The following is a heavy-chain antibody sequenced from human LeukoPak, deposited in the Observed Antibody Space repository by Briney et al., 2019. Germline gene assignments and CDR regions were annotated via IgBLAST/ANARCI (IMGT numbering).Heavy chain of an antibody. D-gene: IGHD3-22*01. CDR1: GGTFSSYA. V-gene: IGHV1-69*05. CDR2: IIPIFGTA. Sequence: SVKVSCKASGGTFSSYAISWVRQAPGQGLEWMGRIIPIFGTANYAQKFQGRVTITTDESTSTAYMELSSLRSEDTAVYYWATSPYITMIVVGPFDYWGQGTLVTVAS. J-gene: IGHJ4*02. CDR3: ATSPYITMIVVGPFDY.